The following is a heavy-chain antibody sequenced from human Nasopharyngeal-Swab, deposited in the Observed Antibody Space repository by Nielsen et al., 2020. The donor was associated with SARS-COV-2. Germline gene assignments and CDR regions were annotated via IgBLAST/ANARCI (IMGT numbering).Heavy chain of an antibody. D-gene: IGHD2-2*01. Sequence: VKVSCKASGYTFTSYDINWVRQATGQGLEWMGWMNPNSGNTGYAQKFQGRVTMTRNTSISTAYMELSSLRSEDTAVYYCARGHQYQLLFHYYYYMDVWGKGTTVTVSS. J-gene: IGHJ6*03. CDR3: ARGHQYQLLFHYYYYMDV. CDR1: GYTFTSYD. V-gene: IGHV1-8*01. CDR2: MNPNSGNT.